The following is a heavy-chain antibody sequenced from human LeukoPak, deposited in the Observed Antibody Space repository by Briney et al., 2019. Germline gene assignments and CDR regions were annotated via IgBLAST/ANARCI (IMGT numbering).Heavy chain of an antibody. Sequence: SETLSLTCSVSGGSITNYYWSWIRQSPGKGLEWIGLIYNTGRTNYNPSLQSRVTMSIDTSKNQFPLKLSSVTAADTAVYYCARQGELAIDYWGQGTLVTVSS. D-gene: IGHD1-26*01. V-gene: IGHV4-59*08. CDR1: GGSITNYY. J-gene: IGHJ4*02. CDR2: IYNTGRT. CDR3: ARQGELAIDY.